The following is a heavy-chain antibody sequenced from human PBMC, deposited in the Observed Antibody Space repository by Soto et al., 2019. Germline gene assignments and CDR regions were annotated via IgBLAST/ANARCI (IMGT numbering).Heavy chain of an antibody. CDR1: GGSISSSSYY. CDR3: ARPALRYYGSGADAFDI. J-gene: IGHJ3*02. CDR2: IYYSGST. Sequence: SETLSLTCTVSGGSISSSSYYWGWIRQPPGKGLEWIGSIYYSGSTYYNPSLKSRVTISVDTSKNQFSLKLSSVTAADTAVYYCARPALRYYGSGADAFDIWGQGTMVTVSS. D-gene: IGHD3-10*01. V-gene: IGHV4-39*01.